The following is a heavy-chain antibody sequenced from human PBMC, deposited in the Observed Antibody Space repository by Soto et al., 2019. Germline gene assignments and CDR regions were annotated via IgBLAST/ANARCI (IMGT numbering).Heavy chain of an antibody. D-gene: IGHD3-22*01. Sequence: QVQLQESGPGLVKPSQTLSLTCTVSGGSISSGDYYWILIRQPPGKGLEWIGYIYYSGSTYYNPSLKSRVTISVDTSKNQFSLKLSSVTAADTAVYYCARGPLRCYDSSGYCVDYWGQGTLVTVSS. CDR2: IYYSGST. V-gene: IGHV4-30-4*01. CDR1: GGSISSGDYY. CDR3: ARGPLRCYDSSGYCVDY. J-gene: IGHJ4*02.